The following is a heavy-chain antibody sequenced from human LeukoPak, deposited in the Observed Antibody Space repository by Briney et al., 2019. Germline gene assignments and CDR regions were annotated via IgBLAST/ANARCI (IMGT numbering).Heavy chain of an antibody. CDR3: AKGFYG. V-gene: IGHV3-23*01. CDR2: ISPNGDST. D-gene: IGHD2/OR15-2a*01. CDR1: GFTFSSYA. J-gene: IGHJ4*02. Sequence: GGSLRLSCAASGFTFSSYAMSWVRQAPGKGLEWVSAISPNGDSTYYTDSVKGRFTISRDNSKNTLFLQMNSLRAEDTAIYYCAKGFYGWGQGTLVTVSS.